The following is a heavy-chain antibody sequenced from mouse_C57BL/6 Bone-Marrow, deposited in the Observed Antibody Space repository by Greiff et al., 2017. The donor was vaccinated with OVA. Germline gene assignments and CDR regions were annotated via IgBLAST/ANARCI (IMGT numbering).Heavy chain of an antibody. V-gene: IGHV1-55*01. CDR3: ARERLYGSSSFDY. CDR1: GYTFTSYW. CDR2: IYPGSGST. D-gene: IGHD1-1*01. Sequence: VQLRQPGAELVKPGASVKMSCKASGYTFTSYWITWVKQRPGQGLEWIGDIYPGSGSTNYNEKFKSKATLTVDTASSTAYMQLSSLTSEDSAVYYGARERLYGSSSFDYWGQGTTLTVSS. J-gene: IGHJ2*01.